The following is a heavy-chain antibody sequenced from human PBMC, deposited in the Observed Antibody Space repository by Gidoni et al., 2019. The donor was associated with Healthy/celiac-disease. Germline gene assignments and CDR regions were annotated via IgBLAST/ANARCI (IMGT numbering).Heavy chain of an antibody. CDR3: ARDIVVVPAAQRNFDY. CDR2: ISDYNGNT. D-gene: IGHD2-2*01. V-gene: IGHV1-18*01. Sequence: QVQLVQSGAEVKKPGASVKVSCKASGYTFTSYGSSWVRHAPGQGLEWMGWISDYNGNTNYAQKLQGRVTMTTDTSTSTAYMELRSLRSDDTAVYYCARDIVVVPAAQRNFDYWGQGTLVTVSS. J-gene: IGHJ4*02. CDR1: GYTFTSYG.